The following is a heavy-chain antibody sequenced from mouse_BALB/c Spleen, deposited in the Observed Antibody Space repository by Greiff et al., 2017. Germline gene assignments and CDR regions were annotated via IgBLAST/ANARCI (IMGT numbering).Heavy chain of an antibody. J-gene: IGHJ2*01. V-gene: IGHV5-17*02. D-gene: IGHD1-1*01. CDR3: ARASITTVVASYYFDY. CDR1: GFTFSSFG. CDR2: ISSGSSTI. Sequence: EVQGVESGGGLVQPGGSRKLSCAASGFTFSSFGMHWVRQAPEKGLEWVAYISSGSSTIYYADTVKGRFTISRDNPKNTLFLQMTSLRSEDTAMYYCARASITTVVASYYFDYWGQGTTLTVSS.